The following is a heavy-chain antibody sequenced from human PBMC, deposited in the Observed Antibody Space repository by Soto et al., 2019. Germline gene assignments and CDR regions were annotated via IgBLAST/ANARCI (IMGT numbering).Heavy chain of an antibody. D-gene: IGHD4-17*01. Sequence: GGSLRLSCAASGLTFSSYDMHWVRQATGKGLEWVSAIGTAGDTYYPGSVKGRFTISRENAKNSLYLQMNSLRAEDTAVYYCARAFTVTHKSYYLDYWGQGTLVTVSS. V-gene: IGHV3-13*01. CDR3: ARAFTVTHKSYYLDY. CDR2: IGTAGDT. CDR1: GLTFSSYD. J-gene: IGHJ4*02.